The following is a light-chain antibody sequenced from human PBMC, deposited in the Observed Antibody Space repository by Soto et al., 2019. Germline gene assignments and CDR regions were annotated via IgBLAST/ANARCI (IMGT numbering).Light chain of an antibody. V-gene: IGKV3-20*01. CDR1: QSVSSSY. CDR3: HQYGSSRT. J-gene: IGKJ1*01. CDR2: AAS. Sequence: EIVLTQSPGTLSLSPGERATLSCRASQSVSSSYLAWCQRKPGQAPRLVIYAASSRATGIPDRFSGSGSGTDFTLTISRLEPEDFAVYYCHQYGSSRTFGQGTKVDNK.